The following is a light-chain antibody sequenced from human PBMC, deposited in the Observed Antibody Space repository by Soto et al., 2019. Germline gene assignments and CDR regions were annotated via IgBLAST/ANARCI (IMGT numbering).Light chain of an antibody. CDR3: HQYGQTTQST. V-gene: IGKV3-20*01. J-gene: IGKJ3*01. CDR1: QSVDRNY. Sequence: ETVLTQSRRTLPSSRGARSTLSCRASQSVDRNYISWDQHKPGPATRPHIYGASTRATEIPDRFSGSGSGTDFALTISILEPEDYAVYSYHQYGQTTQSTFGHGTKVDIK. CDR2: GAS.